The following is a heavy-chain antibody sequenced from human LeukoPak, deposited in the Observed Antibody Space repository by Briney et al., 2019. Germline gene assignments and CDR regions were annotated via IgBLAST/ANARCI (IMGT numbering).Heavy chain of an antibody. CDR3: ARVDISGNRKPGIDV. CDR2: ISASGAS. CDR1: GFTLSTAG. D-gene: IGHD1-14*01. J-gene: IGHJ6*02. Sequence: GGSLRLSGAASGFTLSTAGMTWVCQAAGRGLEWVSSISASGASYYRDSVEGRFTISRDNSRSTLFLQMNSLTAEDTAIYFCARVDISGNRKPGIDVWGQGTTVTVSS. V-gene: IGHV3-23*01.